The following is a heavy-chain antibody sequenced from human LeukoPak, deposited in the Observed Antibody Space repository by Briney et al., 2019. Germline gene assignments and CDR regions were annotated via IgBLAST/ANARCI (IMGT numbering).Heavy chain of an antibody. J-gene: IGHJ6*02. V-gene: IGHV4-34*01. Sequence: PSETLSLTCAVSGVSLRGYYWTWMPQPPGRGRVWMGEINHSRSTNYNPSLKSRVTISLDTSRTRFSLKLSSVTAANTAVYCCARDLVVMDVWGQGTTVTVSS. CDR1: GVSLRGYY. D-gene: IGHD2-8*02. CDR3: ARDLVVMDV. CDR2: INHSRST.